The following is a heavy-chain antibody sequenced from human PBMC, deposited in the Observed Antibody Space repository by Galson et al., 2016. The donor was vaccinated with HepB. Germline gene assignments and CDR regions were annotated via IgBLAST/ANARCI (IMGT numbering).Heavy chain of an antibody. Sequence: SVKVSCKASGYTFTGYYIHWVRQAPGQGLEWMGWINPNSGVTKHAQKFQDWVTMTRDTSISTAYMVLSRLKADDTAVYYCVRARGDFVFPFDYWGQGTLVTVSS. CDR3: VRARGDFVFPFDY. CDR1: GYTFTGYY. V-gene: IGHV1-2*04. CDR2: INPNSGVT. J-gene: IGHJ4*02. D-gene: IGHD3-16*01.